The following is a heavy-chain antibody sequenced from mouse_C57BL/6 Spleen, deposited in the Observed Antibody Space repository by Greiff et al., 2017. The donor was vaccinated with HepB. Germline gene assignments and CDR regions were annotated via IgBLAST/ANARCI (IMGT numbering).Heavy chain of an antibody. CDR2: IDPSDSYT. CDR1: GYTFTSYW. CDR3: ARSGDGYHNWYFDV. J-gene: IGHJ1*03. V-gene: IGHV1-50*01. D-gene: IGHD2-3*01. Sequence: VQLQQSGAELVKPGASVKLSCKASGYTFTSYWMQWVKQRPGQGLEWIGEIDPSDSYTNYNQKFKGKATLTVDTSSSTAYMQLSSLTSEDSAVYYCARSGDGYHNWYFDVWGTGTTVTVSS.